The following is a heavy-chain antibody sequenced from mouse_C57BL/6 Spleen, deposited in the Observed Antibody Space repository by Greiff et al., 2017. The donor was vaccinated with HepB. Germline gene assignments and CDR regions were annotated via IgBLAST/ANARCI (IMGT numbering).Heavy chain of an antibody. CDR3: ARGDGYPPFAY. CDR2: IYPRSGNT. V-gene: IGHV1-81*01. J-gene: IGHJ3*01. CDR1: GYTFTSYG. Sequence: QVQLKQSGAELARPGASVKLSCKASGYTFTSYGISWVKQRTGQGLEWIGEIYPRSGNTYYNEKFKGKATLTADKSSSTAYMELRSLTSEDSAVYFCARGDGYPPFAYWGQGTLVTVSA. D-gene: IGHD2-3*01.